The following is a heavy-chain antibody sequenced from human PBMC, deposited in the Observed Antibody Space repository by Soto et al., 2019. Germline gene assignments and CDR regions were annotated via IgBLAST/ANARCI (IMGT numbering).Heavy chain of an antibody. D-gene: IGHD1-26*01. CDR3: ARTGGIVGAPDGKGFLDY. V-gene: IGHV3-30-3*01. Sequence: QVQLVESGGGVVQPGRSLRLSCAASGFTFSSYAMHWVRQAPGKGLEWVAVISYDGSNKYYADSVKGRFTISRDNFKHTLYLQMNSLRAEDTAVYYCARTGGIVGAPDGKGFLDYWGQGTLVTVSS. CDR1: GFTFSSYA. CDR2: ISYDGSNK. J-gene: IGHJ4*02.